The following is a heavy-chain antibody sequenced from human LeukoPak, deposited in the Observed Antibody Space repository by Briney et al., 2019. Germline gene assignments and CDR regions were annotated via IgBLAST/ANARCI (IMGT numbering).Heavy chain of an antibody. V-gene: IGHV3-23*01. J-gene: IGHJ4*02. CDR2: ISGSGDRT. Sequence: PGGSLRLSCAASGFTFSSYDVSWVRQAPGKGLEWASAISGSGDRTHYADSVKGRFTISRDNSKNTLYLQINSLRAEDTAVYYCAKPSSGNYPPTGYWGQGTLVTVSS. CDR3: AKPSSGNYPPTGY. D-gene: IGHD1-26*01. CDR1: GFTFSSYD.